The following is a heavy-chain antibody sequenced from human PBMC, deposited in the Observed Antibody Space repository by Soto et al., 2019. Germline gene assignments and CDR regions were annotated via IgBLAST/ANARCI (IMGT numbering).Heavy chain of an antibody. J-gene: IGHJ6*02. Sequence: PSETLALACTVSGGSIRSGGYYWSWIRQHPGKGLEWIGYIYYSGSTYYNPSLKSRVTISVDTSKNQSSLKLSSVTAADTAVYYCARDSPSMVRGVIIGNGMDVWGQGTTVTVSS. D-gene: IGHD3-10*01. CDR1: GGSIRSGGYY. CDR2: IYYSGST. V-gene: IGHV4-31*03. CDR3: ARDSPSMVRGVIIGNGMDV.